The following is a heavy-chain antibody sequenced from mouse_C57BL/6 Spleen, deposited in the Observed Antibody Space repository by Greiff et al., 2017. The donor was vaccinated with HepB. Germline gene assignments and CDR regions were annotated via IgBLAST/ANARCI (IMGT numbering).Heavy chain of an antibody. V-gene: IGHV1-4*01. J-gene: IGHJ3*01. CDR1: GYTFTSYT. Sequence: VQLQQSGAELARPGASVKMSCKASGYTFTSYTMHWVKQRPGQGLEWIGYINPSSGYTKYNQKFKDKATLTADKSSSTAYMQLSSLTSEDSAVYYGARPNPWDGGFAYWGQGTLVTVSA. CDR2: INPSSGYT. D-gene: IGHD4-1*01. CDR3: ARPNPWDGGFAY.